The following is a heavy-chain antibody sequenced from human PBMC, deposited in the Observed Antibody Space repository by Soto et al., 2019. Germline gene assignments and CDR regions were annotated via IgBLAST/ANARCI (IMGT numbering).Heavy chain of an antibody. J-gene: IGHJ6*02. V-gene: IGHV3-30*03. CDR1: GFTFNSHG. CDR2: ISYVGSNT. CDR3: ARGAEYQQLSRDYFYGMDV. Sequence: QVQLVEAGGGVVQPGRSLRLSCGASGFTFNSHGMHWVRQAPGKGLEWVAVISYVGSNTFYAESVKGRFTNSRDNSKNTLYLQTTSLRREDTAVYYSARGAEYQQLSRDYFYGMDVWGQGTTVTVSS. D-gene: IGHD6-13*01.